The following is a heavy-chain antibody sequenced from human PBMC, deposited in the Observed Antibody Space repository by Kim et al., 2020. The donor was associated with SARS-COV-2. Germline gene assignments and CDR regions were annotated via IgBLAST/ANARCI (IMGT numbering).Heavy chain of an antibody. CDR2: ISGSGGTT. CDR1: GFTFSNYA. D-gene: IGHD6-19*01. CDR3: AIHTYSSDGCGGMDV. Sequence: GGSLRLSCAASGFTFSNYAMHWVRQAPGKGLEWVSAISGSGGTTYSAAAVKGRITISRDTSKNTLLQKMNSLRDEETAEYCCAIHTYSSDGCGGMDVWR. J-gene: IGHJ6*01. V-gene: IGHV3-23*01.